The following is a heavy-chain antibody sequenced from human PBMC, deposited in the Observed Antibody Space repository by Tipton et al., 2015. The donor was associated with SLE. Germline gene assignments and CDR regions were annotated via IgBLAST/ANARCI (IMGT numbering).Heavy chain of an antibody. D-gene: IGHD3/OR15-3a*01. CDR1: GGSFSGFY. CDR2: INHSGST. Sequence: LRLSCAVYGGSFSGFYWSWIRQPPGKGLEWIGEINHSGSTNYNPSLKSRVTISVDTSKNEFSLNLRSVTAADTAVYYCARAQHLMAGLGWFDHWGQGTLVTVSS. J-gene: IGHJ5*02. V-gene: IGHV4-34*01. CDR3: ARAQHLMAGLGWFDH.